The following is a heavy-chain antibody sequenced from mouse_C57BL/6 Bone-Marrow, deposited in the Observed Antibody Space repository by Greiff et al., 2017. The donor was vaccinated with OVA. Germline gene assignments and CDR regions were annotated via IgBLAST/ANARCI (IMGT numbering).Heavy chain of an antibody. CDR2: IDPANGNT. V-gene: IGHV14-3*01. D-gene: IGHD2-3*01. CDR3: ARMSWLLLVFYWYFDV. J-gene: IGHJ1*03. CDR1: GFNIKNTY. Sequence: VHVKQSVAELVRPGASVKLSCTASGFNIKNTYMHWVKQRPEQGLEWIGRIDPANGNTKYDPKFQGKATITADTSSNTAYLQLSSLTSEDTAIYYCARMSWLLLVFYWYFDVWGTGTTVTVSS.